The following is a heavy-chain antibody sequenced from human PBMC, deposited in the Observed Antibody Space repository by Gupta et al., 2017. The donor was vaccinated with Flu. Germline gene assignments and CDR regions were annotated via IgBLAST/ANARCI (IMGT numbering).Heavy chain of an antibody. J-gene: IGHJ5*02. V-gene: IGHV4-34*01. Sequence: PPGKGLEWIGEINHSGSTNYNPSLKSRVTISVDTSKNQFSLKLSSVTAADTAVYYCARGSPTMIVARGWFDPWGQGTLVTVSS. CDR2: INHSGST. D-gene: IGHD3-22*01. CDR3: ARGSPTMIVARGWFDP.